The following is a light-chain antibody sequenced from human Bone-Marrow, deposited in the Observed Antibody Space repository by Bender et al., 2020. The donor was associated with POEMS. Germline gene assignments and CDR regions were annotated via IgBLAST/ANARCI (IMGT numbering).Light chain of an antibody. Sequence: QSAPTQPASVSGSPGQSITISCTGTNSDVGSHKLVSWYQQHPGKAPKLLISEDTERPSGVSNRFSGSKFGNTASLTISGLQAEDEADYYCCAFTTSGTWVFGGGTKLTVL. CDR3: CAFTTSGTWV. V-gene: IGLV2-23*01. CDR1: NSDVGSHKL. J-gene: IGLJ3*02. CDR2: EDT.